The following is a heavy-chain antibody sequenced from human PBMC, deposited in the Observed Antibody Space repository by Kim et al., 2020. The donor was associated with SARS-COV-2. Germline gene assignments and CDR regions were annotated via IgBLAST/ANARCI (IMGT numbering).Heavy chain of an antibody. CDR3: ARVGYYGSGSLDP. D-gene: IGHD3-10*01. Sequence: NPPLMERVTLSVDTSKNQFSLKLSSVTAADTAVYYCARVGYYGSGSLDPWGQGTLVTVSS. V-gene: IGHV4-39*01. J-gene: IGHJ5*02.